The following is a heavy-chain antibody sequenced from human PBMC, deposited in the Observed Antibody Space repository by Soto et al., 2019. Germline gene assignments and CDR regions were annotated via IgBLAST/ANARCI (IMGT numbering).Heavy chain of an antibody. Sequence: ASVKVSCKASGYTFTSYDINWVRQATGQGLEWMGWMNPNSGYTAYAQKFQGRVTMTRNTSISTAYMELSSLRSEDTAVCYCARDSLYTSGWASNWFDPWGQGTLVTVSS. CDR1: GYTFTSYD. CDR3: ARDSLYTSGWASNWFDP. CDR2: MNPNSGYT. V-gene: IGHV1-8*01. J-gene: IGHJ5*02. D-gene: IGHD6-19*01.